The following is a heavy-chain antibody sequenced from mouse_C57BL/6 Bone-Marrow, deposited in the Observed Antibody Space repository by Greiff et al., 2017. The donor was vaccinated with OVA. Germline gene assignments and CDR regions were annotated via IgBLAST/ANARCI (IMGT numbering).Heavy chain of an antibody. CDR2: IDPENGDT. CDR1: GFNIKDDY. Sequence: EVQLVESGAELVRPGASVKLSCTASGFNIKDDYMHWVKQRPEQGLEWIGWIDPENGDTEYASKFQGKATITADTSSNTAYLQLSSLTSEDTAVYYCTFYYSNYFIYFDYWGQGTTLTVSS. V-gene: IGHV14-4*01. D-gene: IGHD2-5*01. CDR3: TFYYSNYFIYFDY. J-gene: IGHJ2*01.